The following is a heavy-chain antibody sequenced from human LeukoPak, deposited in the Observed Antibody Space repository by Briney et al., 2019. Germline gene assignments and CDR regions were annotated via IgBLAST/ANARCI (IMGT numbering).Heavy chain of an antibody. J-gene: IGHJ5*02. CDR2: IKPNSGGT. CDR1: GYTFTGYY. Sequence: ASVKVSCKASGYTFTGYYIHWVRQAPGQGLEWMGWIKPNSGGTNYAQKFQGRVTMTRDTSISTAYMELSRLRSDDTAVYYCARDLGYSYGSPINWFDPWGQGTLVTVSS. V-gene: IGHV1-2*02. D-gene: IGHD5-18*01. CDR3: ARDLGYSYGSPINWFDP.